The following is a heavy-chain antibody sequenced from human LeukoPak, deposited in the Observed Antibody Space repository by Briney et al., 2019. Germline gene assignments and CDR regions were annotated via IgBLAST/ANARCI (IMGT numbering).Heavy chain of an antibody. D-gene: IGHD5-24*01. CDR3: VKDAYNFKDAFDI. V-gene: IGHV3-23*01. Sequence: PGGSLRLSCAASEFTFSTYTFNWVRQAPGKGLEWVTGINTGGDTTYYADSVKGRFTISRDNSQNTLYLQMNSLRAEDTALYYCVKDAYNFKDAFDIWGQGTMVTVSS. J-gene: IGHJ3*02. CDR2: INTGGDTT. CDR1: EFTFSTYT.